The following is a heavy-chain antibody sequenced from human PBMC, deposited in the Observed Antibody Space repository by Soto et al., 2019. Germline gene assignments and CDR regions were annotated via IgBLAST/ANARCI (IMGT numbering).Heavy chain of an antibody. V-gene: IGHV4-39*01. CDR3: ARLPSRHLVDY. D-gene: IGHD3-3*02. CDR1: GSSINSSGYY. J-gene: IGHJ4*02. CDR2: VFYGVST. Sequence: SETLSLTCTVSGSSINSSGYYWGWIRQPPGKGLEWIGSVFYGVSTYYNPSLKSRVTVSVDTSKNQFSLNLRSVTAADTAVYYCARLPSRHLVDYWGQGTLVTVSS.